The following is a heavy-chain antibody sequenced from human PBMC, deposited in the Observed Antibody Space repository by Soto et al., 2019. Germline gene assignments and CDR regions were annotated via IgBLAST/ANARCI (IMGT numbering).Heavy chain of an antibody. CDR3: ASEDFYDGSGYPGGGYYYGMDV. CDR2: IKQDGSEK. V-gene: IGHV3-7*03. CDR1: GFIFSSFW. D-gene: IGHD3-22*01. Sequence: GGSLRLSCAASGFIFSSFWMNWVRQAPGKGLEWVADIKQDGSEKYYVDSVKGRFTISRDNAKNSLYLQMNSLRAEDTAVYHCASEDFYDGSGYPGGGYYYGMDVWGQGTTVTVSS. J-gene: IGHJ6*02.